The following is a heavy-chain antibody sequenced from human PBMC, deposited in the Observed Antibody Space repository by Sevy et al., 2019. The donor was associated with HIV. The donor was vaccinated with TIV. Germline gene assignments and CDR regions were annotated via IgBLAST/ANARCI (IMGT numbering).Heavy chain of an antibody. CDR3: AKAIGYCSGGSCYEKGYYYYYYMDV. D-gene: IGHD2-15*01. V-gene: IGHV3-53*01. CDR1: GFTVSSNY. Sequence: GGSLRLSCAASGFTVSSNYMSWVRQAPGKGPEWVSVIYSGGSTYYADSVKGRFTISRDNSKNTLYLQMNSLRAEDTAVYYCAKAIGYCSGGSCYEKGYYYYYYMDVWGKGTTVTVSS. CDR2: IYSGGST. J-gene: IGHJ6*03.